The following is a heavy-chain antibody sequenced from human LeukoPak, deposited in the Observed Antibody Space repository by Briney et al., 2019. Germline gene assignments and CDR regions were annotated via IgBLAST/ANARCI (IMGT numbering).Heavy chain of an antibody. J-gene: IGHJ4*02. CDR1: GFTFSSYA. D-gene: IGHD6-19*01. CDR2: ISSSSSYI. V-gene: IGHV3-21*01. Sequence: GRSLRLSCAASGFTFSSYAMHWVRQAPGKGLEWVSSISSSSSYIYYADSVKGRFTISRDNAKNSLYLQMNSLRAEDTAVYYCARAWRSVAPYYFDYWGQGTLVTVSS. CDR3: ARAWRSVAPYYFDY.